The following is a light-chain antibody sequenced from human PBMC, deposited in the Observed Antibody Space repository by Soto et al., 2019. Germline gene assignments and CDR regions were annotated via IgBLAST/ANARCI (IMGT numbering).Light chain of an antibody. V-gene: IGKV1-5*01. CDR3: QHHSSYAQS. J-gene: IGKJ1*01. Sequence: DIQLTQSPPTLSASAGDRVTITCRASQSTRYYLAWYQQMPGKAPKLLIYGASSLQSGVPSRFSGSGSGTEFTLTISSLQPDDFAAYFCQHHSSYAQSFGQGTKVEIK. CDR1: QSTRYY. CDR2: GAS.